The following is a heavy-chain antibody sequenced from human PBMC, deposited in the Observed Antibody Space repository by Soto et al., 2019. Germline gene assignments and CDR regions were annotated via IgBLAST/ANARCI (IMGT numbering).Heavy chain of an antibody. J-gene: IGHJ6*02. CDR3: AILPLGALGYYYYGMDV. D-gene: IGHD3-16*01. V-gene: IGHV3-23*01. CDR1: GFTFSSYA. CDR2: ISGSGGST. Sequence: GGSLRLSCAASGFTFSSYAMSWVRQAPGKGLEWVSAISGSGGSTYYADSVKGRFTISRDNSKNTLYLQMNSLRAEDTAVYYCAILPLGALGYYYYGMDVWGQGTTVTVSS.